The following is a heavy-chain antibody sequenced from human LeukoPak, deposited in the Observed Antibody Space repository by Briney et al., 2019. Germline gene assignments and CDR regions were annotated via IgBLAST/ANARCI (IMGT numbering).Heavy chain of an antibody. J-gene: IGHJ4*02. CDR2: MHYSGST. CDR3: AGTMESVSFSTFDY. D-gene: IGHD1-26*01. CDR1: GGSISGSSYY. Sequence: SETLSLTCTVSGGSISGSSYYWGWIRQPPGKGLEWFASMHYSGSTTNNPSLKSRVTISADTSKNQFSLKLSSVTAADTAVYYCAGTMESVSFSTFDYWGQGTLVTVSS. V-gene: IGHV4-39*07.